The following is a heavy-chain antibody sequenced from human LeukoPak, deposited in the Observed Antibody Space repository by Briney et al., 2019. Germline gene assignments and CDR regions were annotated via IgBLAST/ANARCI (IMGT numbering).Heavy chain of an antibody. D-gene: IGHD6-13*01. V-gene: IGHV3-48*03. Sequence: GGSLRLSCAASGFNFSSYEMNWVRQAPGKGLEWVSAISSGGRTIYYAASVKGRFTISRDNAKNSLYLQMNSLKAEDTAIYYCARAGYSSSWLLYWGQGTLVTVSS. CDR1: GFNFSSYE. CDR3: ARAGYSSSWLLY. CDR2: ISSGGRTI. J-gene: IGHJ4*02.